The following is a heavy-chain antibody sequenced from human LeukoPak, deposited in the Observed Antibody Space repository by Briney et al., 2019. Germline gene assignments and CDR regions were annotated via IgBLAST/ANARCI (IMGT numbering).Heavy chain of an antibody. V-gene: IGHV4-34*01. CDR1: GGSISSYY. D-gene: IGHD4-17*01. Sequence: SETLSLTCTVSGGSISSYYWSWIRQPPGRGLEWIGEINHSGSTNYNPSLKSRVTTSVDTSKNQFSLKLSSVTAADTAVYYCATLHDYATDYWGQGTLVTVSS. J-gene: IGHJ4*02. CDR2: INHSGST. CDR3: ATLHDYATDY.